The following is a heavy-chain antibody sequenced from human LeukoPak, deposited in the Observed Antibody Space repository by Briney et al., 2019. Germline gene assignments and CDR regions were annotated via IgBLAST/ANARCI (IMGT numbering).Heavy chain of an antibody. CDR2: IRTTAEGAKYA. Sequence: GGSLRLSCATSGFSFTDYPKNWVRQAPGKGLEWISNIRTTAEGAKYAYYADSVKGRVTISRDDGKNTLYLHMNSLRDDDTAVFYAADDIRYAFDYWGQGILVTVSS. CDR3: ADDIRYAFDY. J-gene: IGHJ4*02. V-gene: IGHV3-48*02. D-gene: IGHD3-9*01. CDR1: GFSFTDYP.